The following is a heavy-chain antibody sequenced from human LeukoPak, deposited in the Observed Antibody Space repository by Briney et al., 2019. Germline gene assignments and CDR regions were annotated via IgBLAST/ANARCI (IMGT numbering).Heavy chain of an antibody. CDR3: AKDWDMAPGY. J-gene: IGHJ4*02. CDR2: ISGSDYST. Sequence: GGSLRLSCAVSGFTSSDYYMSWIRQAPGKGLGWVSSISGSDYSTYYADSVKGRFTISRDNSKNTLYLQMNSLRAEDTAVYYCAKDWDMAPGYWGQGTLVTVSS. CDR1: GFTSSDYY. D-gene: IGHD2-15*01. V-gene: IGHV3-23*01.